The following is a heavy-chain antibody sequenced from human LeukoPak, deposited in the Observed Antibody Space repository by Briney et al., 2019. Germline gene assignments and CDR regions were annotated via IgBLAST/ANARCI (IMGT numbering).Heavy chain of an antibody. CDR2: ISVYNGNT. Sequence: GASVKVSCKASGYTFNTYGFSWVRQAPGQGLEWMGWISVYNGNTHYAQKFQGRVTMTTDTSTSTAYMELRSLGSDDTAMYYCARVRGVIITGAFDIWGQGTMVTVSS. CDR3: ARVRGVIITGAFDI. J-gene: IGHJ3*02. D-gene: IGHD3-10*01. V-gene: IGHV1-18*01. CDR1: GYTFNTYG.